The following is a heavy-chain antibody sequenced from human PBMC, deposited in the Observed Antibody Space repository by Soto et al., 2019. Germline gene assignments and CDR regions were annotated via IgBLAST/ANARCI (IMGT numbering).Heavy chain of an antibody. CDR2: IYTSGST. CDR3: ARDNYYDSSGYYYGRYYYGMDV. Sequence: SETLSLTCTVSGGSISSYYWSWIRQPAGKGLEWIGRIYTSGSTNYNPSLKSRVTMSVDTSKNQFSLKLSSVTAADTAVYYCARDNYYDSSGYYYGRYYYGMDVWGQGTTVTVSS. J-gene: IGHJ6*02. D-gene: IGHD3-22*01. V-gene: IGHV4-4*07. CDR1: GGSISSYY.